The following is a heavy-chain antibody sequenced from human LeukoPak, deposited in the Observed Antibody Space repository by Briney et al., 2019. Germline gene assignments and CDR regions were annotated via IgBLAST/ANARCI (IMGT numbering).Heavy chain of an antibody. V-gene: IGHV3-23*01. D-gene: IGHD6-13*01. J-gene: IGHJ4*02. CDR1: GFTFSTYA. Sequence: GGSLRLSCAASGFTFSTYAMSWVRQAPGKGLEWVSAISGSGGSTYYADSVKGRFTISRDNSKNTLYLQMNSLRAEDTAVYYCAKDGRYSSSWYAYWGQGTLVTVSS. CDR3: AKDGRYSSSWYAY. CDR2: ISGSGGST.